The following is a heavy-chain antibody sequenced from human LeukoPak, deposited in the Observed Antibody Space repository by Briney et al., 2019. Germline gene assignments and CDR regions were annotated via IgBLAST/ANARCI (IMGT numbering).Heavy chain of an antibody. J-gene: IGHJ6*02. V-gene: IGHV1-18*01. CDR3: ARGLEPSYYYYYGMDV. Sequence: ASVKVSCKASGYTFTSYGISWVRQAPGQGLEWMGWISAYNGNTNYAQKLQGRVTMTTDTSTSTAYMELRSLRSDDTAVYYYARGLEPSYYYYYGMDVWGQGTTVTVSS. CDR2: ISAYNGNT. D-gene: IGHD1-14*01. CDR1: GYTFTSYG.